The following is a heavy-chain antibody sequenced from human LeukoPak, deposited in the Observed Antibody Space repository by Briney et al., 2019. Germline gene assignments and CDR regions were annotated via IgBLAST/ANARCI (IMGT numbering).Heavy chain of an antibody. CDR2: IIPIFGTA. Sequence: SVKVSCKASGGTFSSYAINWVRQAPGQGLEWMGRIIPIFGTANYAQKFQGRVTITADKSTSTAYMELSSLRSEDTAVYYCARGPRTGSSDYMDVWGKGNTVTVCS. V-gene: IGHV1-69*06. D-gene: IGHD6-6*01. CDR3: ARGPRTGSSDYMDV. CDR1: GGTFSSYA. J-gene: IGHJ6*03.